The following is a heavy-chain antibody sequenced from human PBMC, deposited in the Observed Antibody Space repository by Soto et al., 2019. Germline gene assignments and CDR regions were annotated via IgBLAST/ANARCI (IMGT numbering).Heavy chain of an antibody. CDR1: GFTFSSYA. Sequence: EVQLLESGGGLVQPGESLRLSCAASGFTFSSYAVSWVRQAPGKGLEWVSTISGSAGNTHYAESVKGRFTISRDNSKKTLYLQMNSLRAEDTAVYYCAKITMIIVVMEEDYWGQGTLVTVSS. J-gene: IGHJ4*02. CDR3: AKITMIIVVMEEDY. D-gene: IGHD3-22*01. V-gene: IGHV3-23*01. CDR2: ISGSAGNT.